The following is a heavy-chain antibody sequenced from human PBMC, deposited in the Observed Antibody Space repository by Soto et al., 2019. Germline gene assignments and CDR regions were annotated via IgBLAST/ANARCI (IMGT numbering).Heavy chain of an antibody. J-gene: IGHJ4*02. D-gene: IGHD3-10*01. CDR2: ISGSGGST. V-gene: IGHV3-23*01. CDR1: GFTFSSYA. CDR3: AKDSLLWFGEEDH. Sequence: EVQLLESGGGLVQPGGSLRLSCAASGFTFSSYAMIWVRQAPGKGLEWVSAISGSGGSTYYADSVKGRFTISRDNSKNTLYLQMNSLRAEDTAVYYCAKDSLLWFGEEDHWGQGTLVTVSS.